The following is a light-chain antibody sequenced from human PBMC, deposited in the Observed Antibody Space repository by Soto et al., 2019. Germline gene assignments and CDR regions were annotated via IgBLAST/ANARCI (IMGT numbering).Light chain of an antibody. CDR2: YDD. CDR1: SSNIGNNA. Sequence: QSVLTQPPSVSEAPRQRVTISCSGSSSNIGNNAVNWYQQLPGQAPKIVIYYDDLLTSGVSDRFSGSKSGISASLAISDLQSDDEADYYCAAWDDSLHAYVFGPGTKLTVL. J-gene: IGLJ1*01. CDR3: AAWDDSLHAYV. V-gene: IGLV1-36*01.